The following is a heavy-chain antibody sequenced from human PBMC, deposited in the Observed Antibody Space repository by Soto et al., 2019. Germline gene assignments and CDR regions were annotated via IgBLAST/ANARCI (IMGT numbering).Heavy chain of an antibody. D-gene: IGHD4-17*01. CDR2: IWYDGSNK. J-gene: IGHJ4*02. V-gene: IGHV3-33*01. Sequence: QVQLVESGGGVVQPGRSLRLSCAASGFTFSSYGMHWVRQAPGKGLEWVAVIWYDGSNKYYADSVKGRFTISRDNSKNTLYLQMNSLRAEDTAVYYGARGAYGDLIDYWGQGTLVTVSS. CDR1: GFTFSSYG. CDR3: ARGAYGDLIDY.